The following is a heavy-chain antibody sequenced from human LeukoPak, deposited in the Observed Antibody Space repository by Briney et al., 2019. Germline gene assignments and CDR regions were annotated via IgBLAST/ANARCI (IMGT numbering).Heavy chain of an antibody. Sequence: GGSLRLSCAASGFTFSSYAMHWVRQAPGKGLEYVSAISSNGGSTYYANSVKGRFTISRDNSKNTLYLQMGSLRAEDMAVYYCARYGSGSGSFLYWGQGTLVRVSS. CDR3: ARYGSGSGSFLY. CDR1: GFTFSSYA. J-gene: IGHJ4*02. CDR2: ISSNGGST. D-gene: IGHD3-10*01. V-gene: IGHV3-64*01.